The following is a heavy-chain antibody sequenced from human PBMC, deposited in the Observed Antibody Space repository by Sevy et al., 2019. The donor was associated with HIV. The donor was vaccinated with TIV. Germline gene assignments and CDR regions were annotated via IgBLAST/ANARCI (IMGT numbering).Heavy chain of an antibody. D-gene: IGHD1-7*01. J-gene: IGHJ4*02. CDR3: AKDTSVRSITGTPIGTSFFDY. CDR2: ISGSGGTT. CDR1: GFTFSSYA. Sequence: GGSLRLSCAASGFTFSSYAMSWVRHIPGKGLEWVSAISGSGGTTYYADSVKGRFTLSRDNSKNTVYLQMNSLRAEDTAVYYCAKDTSVRSITGTPIGTSFFDYWGQGTLVTVSS. V-gene: IGHV3-23*01.